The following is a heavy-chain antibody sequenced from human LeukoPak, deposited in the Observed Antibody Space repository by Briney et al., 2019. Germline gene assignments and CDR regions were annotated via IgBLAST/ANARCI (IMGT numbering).Heavy chain of an antibody. Sequence: GGSLRLSCAASGFTFRNSAMHWVRQAPGKGLEWVAAINPDGSGKYFVDSVRGRFTTSRDDAENSLYLQMNSLRVEDTAVYYCARDRGYSSYDYWGQGTMVTVSS. CDR1: GFTFRNSA. CDR3: ARDRGYSSYDY. D-gene: IGHD6-19*01. J-gene: IGHJ4*02. CDR2: INPDGSGK. V-gene: IGHV3-7*01.